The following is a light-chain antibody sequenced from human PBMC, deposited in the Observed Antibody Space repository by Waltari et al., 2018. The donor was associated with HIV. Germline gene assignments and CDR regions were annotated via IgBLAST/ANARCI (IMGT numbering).Light chain of an antibody. Sequence: SSELTQDPRVSVALGQTVRITCQGDSLRRYYASWYKQKSGQAPVVVVFGRNYRPSGIPARFSGSSSGNTATLTITGAQADDEADYYCHSRDSSGSHVVFGGGTKVTVL. CDR2: GRN. J-gene: IGLJ2*01. CDR3: HSRDSSGSHVV. CDR1: SLRRYY. V-gene: IGLV3-19*01.